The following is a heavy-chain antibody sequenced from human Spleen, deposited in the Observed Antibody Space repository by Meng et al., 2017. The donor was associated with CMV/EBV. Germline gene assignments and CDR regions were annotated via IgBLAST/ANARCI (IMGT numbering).Heavy chain of an antibody. J-gene: IGHJ6*02. CDR3: ARHSQYTYYYYGMDV. V-gene: IGHV5-51*01. Sequence: GESLKISCKASGYSFTNYWIGWVRQMPGKGLEWMGIIYPGDSDTRYSPSFQGQVTISADKSISTAYLQWSSLKASDTAMYYCARHSQYTYYYYGMDVWGQGTTVTVSS. CDR1: GYSFTNYW. CDR2: IYPGDSDT. D-gene: IGHD5-18*01.